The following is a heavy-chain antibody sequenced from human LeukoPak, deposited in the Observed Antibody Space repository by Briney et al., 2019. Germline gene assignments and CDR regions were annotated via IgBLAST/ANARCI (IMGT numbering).Heavy chain of an antibody. J-gene: IGHJ4*02. D-gene: IGHD4-23*01. CDR1: GFTFSSYS. Sequence: PGGSLRLSCAASGFTFSSYSMNWVRQAPGKGLEWVSSISSSSSYIYYADSVKGRFTISRDNAKNSLYLQMNSLRAEDTAVYYCARNLAVVSGLDYWGQGTLVTVSS. CDR2: ISSSSSYI. CDR3: ARNLAVVSGLDY. V-gene: IGHV3-21*01.